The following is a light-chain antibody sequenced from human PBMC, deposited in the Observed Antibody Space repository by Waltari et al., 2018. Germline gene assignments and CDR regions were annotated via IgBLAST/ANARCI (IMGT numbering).Light chain of an antibody. V-gene: IGKV3-11*01. J-gene: IGKJ1*01. CDR1: QSINNY. CDR3: QQRSSWPRT. Sequence: DIVLTQSPATLSLSPGERATLSCRASQSINNYLAWYQQKPGQAPRLLIYSASNRATGLPARFSGSGSGTDFFLTISSLDPEDFAVYYCQQRSSWPRTFGQGTRVEIK. CDR2: SAS.